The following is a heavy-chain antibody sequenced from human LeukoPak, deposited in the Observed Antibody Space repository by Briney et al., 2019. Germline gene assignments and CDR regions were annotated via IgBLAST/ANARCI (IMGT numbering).Heavy chain of an antibody. CDR2: LSGSGITT. CDR1: GFTFSNSA. V-gene: IGHV3-23*01. D-gene: IGHD6-19*01. CDR3: AKGIYSSGWSYFDY. Sequence: GGSLRLSCAASGFTFSNSAMSWVRQAPGKGLEWVSTLSGSGITTYYADSVKGRFTISRDNSKNTLYLQMNSLRAEDTAVYYCAKGIYSSGWSYFDYWGHGTLVTVSS. J-gene: IGHJ4*01.